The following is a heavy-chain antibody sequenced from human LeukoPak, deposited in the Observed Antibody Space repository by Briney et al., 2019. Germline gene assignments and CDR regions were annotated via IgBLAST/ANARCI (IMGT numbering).Heavy chain of an antibody. D-gene: IGHD3-10*01. CDR3: AIQPPSGWFGTGWLDP. CDR2: IYHSGTT. Sequence: PSEALSLTCSVSGGSISNNNWWSWVRQSPGKGLERIGNIYHSGTTHYNPSLKSRATISVDKSKNQFSLKLNSVTAADTAVYYCAIQPPSGWFGTGWLDPWGQGTLVTVSS. V-gene: IGHV4-4*02. J-gene: IGHJ5*02. CDR1: GGSISNNNW.